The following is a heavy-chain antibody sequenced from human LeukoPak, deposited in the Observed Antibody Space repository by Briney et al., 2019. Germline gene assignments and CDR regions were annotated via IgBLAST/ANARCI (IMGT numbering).Heavy chain of an antibody. CDR2: IRGSGGST. CDR1: GFTFSSYE. V-gene: IGHV3-23*01. J-gene: IGHJ5*01. Sequence: GGSLRLSCAASGFTFSSYEMNWVRQTPGKGLEWVSAIRGSGGSTYYADSVKGRFTISRDNSKNTLYLQMNSLRAEDTAVYYCAKRRTTYNWFDSWGQGTLVTVSS. D-gene: IGHD1-1*01. CDR3: AKRRTTYNWFDS.